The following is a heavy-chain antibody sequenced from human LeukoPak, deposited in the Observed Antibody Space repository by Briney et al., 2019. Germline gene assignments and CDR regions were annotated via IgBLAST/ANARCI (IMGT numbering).Heavy chain of an antibody. CDR3: ARSGWEQLADF. Sequence: ASVKVSCKASEGNFNTFAFSWVRQAPGQGLEWMGWINPNSGGTNYAQKFQGWVTMTRDTSISTAYMELSRLRSDDTAVYYCARSGWEQLADFWGQGTLVTVSS. CDR2: INPNSGGT. D-gene: IGHD6-13*01. J-gene: IGHJ4*02. CDR1: EGNFNTFA. V-gene: IGHV1-2*04.